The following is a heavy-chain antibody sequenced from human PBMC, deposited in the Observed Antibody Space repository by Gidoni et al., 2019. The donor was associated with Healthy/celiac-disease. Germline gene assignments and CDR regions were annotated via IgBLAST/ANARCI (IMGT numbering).Heavy chain of an antibody. CDR3: ARDAFGDYDFWSGLPV. CDR2: INPNSGGT. Sequence: QVQLVQSGAEVKKPGASVKVSCKASGYTFTGYYMHWVRQAPGQGLEWMGRINPNSGGTNYAQKFQGRVTMTRDTSISTAYMELSRLRSDDTAVYYCARDAFGDYDFWSGLPVWGKGTTVTVSS. CDR1: GYTFTGYY. V-gene: IGHV1-2*06. J-gene: IGHJ6*04. D-gene: IGHD3-3*01.